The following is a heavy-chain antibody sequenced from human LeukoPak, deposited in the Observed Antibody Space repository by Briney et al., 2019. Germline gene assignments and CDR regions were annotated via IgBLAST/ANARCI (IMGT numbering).Heavy chain of an antibody. D-gene: IGHD6-13*01. CDR1: GFTFSSYT. J-gene: IGHJ4*02. CDR2: ISSSSIYI. V-gene: IGHV3-21*04. Sequence: GGSLRLSCAASGFTFSSYTMNWVRQAPGKGLEWVSSISSSSIYIYYADSVKGRFTISRDNSKDTLYLQMNGLRAEDTAVYFCAKQSAGSAAWYSLHYDFWGQGTLVTVSS. CDR3: AKQSAGSAAWYSLHYDF.